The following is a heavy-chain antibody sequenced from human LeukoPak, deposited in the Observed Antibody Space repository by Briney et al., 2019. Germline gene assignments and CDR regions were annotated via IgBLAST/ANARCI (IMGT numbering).Heavy chain of an antibody. CDR2: ISSSSSYI. CDR3: ARVSAVPF. J-gene: IGHJ3*01. V-gene: IGHV3-21*01. Sequence: GGSLRLSCAASGFTFSSYAMHWVRQAPGKGLEWVSSISSSSSYIYYADSVKGRFTISRDNSKNTLYLQMNSLRAEDTAVYYCARVSAVPFWGQGTMVTVSS. CDR1: GFTFSSYA. D-gene: IGHD3-10*01.